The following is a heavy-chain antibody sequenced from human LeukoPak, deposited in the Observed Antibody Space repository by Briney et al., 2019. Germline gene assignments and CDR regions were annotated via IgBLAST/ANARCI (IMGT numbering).Heavy chain of an antibody. V-gene: IGHV3-74*01. J-gene: IGHJ6*03. CDR2: INSVGSST. D-gene: IGHD3-10*01. Sequence: PGGSLRLSGAASGFTSISYWRPWVRTAQGKGLGWVSRINSVGSSTTYADSVKGRFTISRANAKNALYMQMNGLRAEDTAVYYCARPNHTLRPPLLWFGDSDFDTWNYYYYMDVWGKGTTVTVSS. CDR1: GFTSISYW. CDR3: ARPNHTLRPPLLWFGDSDFDTWNYYYYMDV.